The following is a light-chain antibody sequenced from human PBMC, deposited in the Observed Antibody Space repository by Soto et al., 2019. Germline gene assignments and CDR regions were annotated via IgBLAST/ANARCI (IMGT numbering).Light chain of an antibody. CDR1: PSGRNY. J-gene: IGKJ3*01. V-gene: IGKV3-11*01. Sequence: DIVSTQSPATLSLSPGDRATLSCRASPSGRNYLAWYQPKPCDAPSLLIYAASDSATGIPARFSGSGSGTDFTLPISSLEPEDFVTFYCLQRDDWPKITFGQGTKVDIK. CDR3: LQRDDWPKIT. CDR2: AAS.